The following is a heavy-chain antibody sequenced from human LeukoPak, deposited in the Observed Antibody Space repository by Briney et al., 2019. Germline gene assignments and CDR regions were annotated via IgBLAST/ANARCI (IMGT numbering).Heavy chain of an antibody. V-gene: IGHV1-2*02. CDR3: ARGGGYSYGFGY. J-gene: IGHJ4*02. D-gene: IGHD5-12*01. CDR1: GYTHTAYY. CDR2: INPNSGGT. Sequence: ASVKVSCKASGYTHTAYYMHWVRQAPGQGLEWMGWINPNSGGTNYVQKFQGRVTMTRDTSISTVYMELSTLRSDDTAVYYCARGGGYSYGFGYWGQGTLVTVSS.